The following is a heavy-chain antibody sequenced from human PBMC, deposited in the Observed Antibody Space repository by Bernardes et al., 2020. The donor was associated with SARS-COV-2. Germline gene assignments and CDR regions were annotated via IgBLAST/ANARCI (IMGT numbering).Heavy chain of an antibody. V-gene: IGHV3-74*01. CDR1: GFTFSHYW. Sequence: GGSLRLSCAASGFTFSHYWMHWVRQAPGEGLVWVSEISSDGTVTNYADSVKGRFTIARDNAKNTLYLQMNSLRAEDTAVYHCARDFVGEISADGDAFAPWGQGTTVTVSS. CDR2: ISSDGTVT. D-gene: IGHD3-16*02. J-gene: IGHJ3*01. CDR3: ARDFVGEISADGDAFAP.